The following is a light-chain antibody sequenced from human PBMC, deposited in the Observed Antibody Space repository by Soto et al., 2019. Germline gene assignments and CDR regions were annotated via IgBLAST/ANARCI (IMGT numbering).Light chain of an antibody. V-gene: IGKV3-20*01. J-gene: IGKJ2*01. Sequence: EIVLTQSPGTLSLSPGERATLSCRASQSVSSSYLAWYQQKPGQAPRLLIYGASSRATGIPDRFSGSGSGKEFTLTLSRLEAGDFAVYYCQQYGSSYTFGQGTKLEIK. CDR2: GAS. CDR3: QQYGSSYT. CDR1: QSVSSSY.